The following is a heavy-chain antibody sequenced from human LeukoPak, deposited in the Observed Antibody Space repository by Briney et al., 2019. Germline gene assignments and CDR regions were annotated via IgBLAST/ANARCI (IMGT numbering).Heavy chain of an antibody. CDR3: ASGTPYYDILTGYYNAYYFDY. J-gene: IGHJ4*02. CDR1: GGSISSYY. CDR2: IYYSGST. V-gene: IGHV4-59*01. D-gene: IGHD3-9*01. Sequence: SETLSLTCTVSGGSISSYYWSWIRQPPGKGLEWLGYIYYSGSTNYNPSLKSRVTISVDTSKNQFSLKLSSVTAADTAVYYCASGTPYYDILTGYYNAYYFDYWGQGTLVTVSS.